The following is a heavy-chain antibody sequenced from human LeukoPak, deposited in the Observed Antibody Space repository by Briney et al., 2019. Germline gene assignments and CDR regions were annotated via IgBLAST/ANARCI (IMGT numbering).Heavy chain of an antibody. CDR1: GYTFTDYY. CDR3: ATMFSSSGWYYFDY. CDR2: GDPEDGET. Sequence: GASVKVSCKVSGYTFTDYYMHWVQQAPGKGLEWMGRGDPEDGETIYAEKFQGRVTITADTSTDTAYMELSSLRSEDTAVYYCATMFSSSGWYYFDYWGQGTLVTVSS. V-gene: IGHV1-69-2*01. D-gene: IGHD6-19*01. J-gene: IGHJ4*02.